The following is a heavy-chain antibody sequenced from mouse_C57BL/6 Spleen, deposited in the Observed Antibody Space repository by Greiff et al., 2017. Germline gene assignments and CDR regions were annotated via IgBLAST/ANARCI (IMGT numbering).Heavy chain of an antibody. CDR1: GYTFTDYY. CDR2: INPNNGGT. J-gene: IGHJ2*01. CDR3: ARGPDSSYD. D-gene: IGHD1-1*01. Sequence: EVQLQQSGPELVKPGASVKISCKASGYTFTDYYMNWVKQSHGKSLEWIGDINPNNGGTSYNQKFKGKATLTVDKSSSTAYMELRSLTSEDSAVYYCARGPDSSYDWGQGTTLTVSS. V-gene: IGHV1-26*01.